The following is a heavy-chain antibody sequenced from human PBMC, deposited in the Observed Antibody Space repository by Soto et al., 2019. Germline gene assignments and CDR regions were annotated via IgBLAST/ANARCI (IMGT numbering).Heavy chain of an antibody. CDR1: GYTFTGYY. CDR3: ARDVAAAGHYYYYGMDV. D-gene: IGHD6-13*01. J-gene: IGHJ6*02. Sequence: ASVKVSCKASGYTFTGYYMHWVRQAPGQGLEWMGWINPNSGGTNYAQKFQGWVTMTRDTSISTAYMELSRLRSDDTAVYYCARDVAAAGHYYYYGMDVWGQGTTVTVSS. CDR2: INPNSGGT. V-gene: IGHV1-2*04.